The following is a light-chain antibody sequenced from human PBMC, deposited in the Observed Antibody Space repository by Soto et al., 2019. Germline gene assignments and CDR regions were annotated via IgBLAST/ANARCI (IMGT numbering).Light chain of an antibody. J-gene: IGKJ4*01. CDR1: QIISSW. V-gene: IGKV1-5*03. CDR2: RAS. CDR3: QRYNDYPLT. Sequence: DTQMTQSPSTLSASVGDRVTITCRASQIISSWLAWYQQKPGKAPKLLIYRASSLESGVPSRFSGSGSGTEFTLIISSLQPDDFATYYCQRYNDYPLTFGGGTRVEIK.